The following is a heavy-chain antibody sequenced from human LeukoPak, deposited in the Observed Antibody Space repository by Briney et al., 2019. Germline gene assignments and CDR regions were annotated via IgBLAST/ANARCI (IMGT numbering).Heavy chain of an antibody. J-gene: IGHJ4*02. CDR3: ARSHDHLWGNYPDY. CDR1: GGSIDSTNG. Sequence: SETLSLTCDVSGGSIDSTNGWNWVRQPPGKGLEWIGEIHHDGRINYNPSLKSRVTLSVDKSKNQFSLRLNSVTAADTAMYYCARSHDHLWGNYPDYWGQGTLVTVSS. D-gene: IGHD3-16*02. V-gene: IGHV4/OR15-8*01. CDR2: IHHDGRI.